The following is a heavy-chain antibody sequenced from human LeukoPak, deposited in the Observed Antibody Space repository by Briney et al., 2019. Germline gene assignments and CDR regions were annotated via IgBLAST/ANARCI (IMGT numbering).Heavy chain of an antibody. V-gene: IGHV4-34*01. CDR3: ARIPLYFLEPFDY. J-gene: IGHJ4*02. CDR1: GGSVSGYY. Sequence: SETLSLTCAVYGGSVSGYYWSWIRQPPGRGLEWIGEISHRGRTHYNPSLKGRVTMSVDTSKNQFALEVDSVTAADTAVYYCARIPLYFLEPFDYWGQGILVTVSS. D-gene: IGHD3-3*01. CDR2: ISHRGRT.